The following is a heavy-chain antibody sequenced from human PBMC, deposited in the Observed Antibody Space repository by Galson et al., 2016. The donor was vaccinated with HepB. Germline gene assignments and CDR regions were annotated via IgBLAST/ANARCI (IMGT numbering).Heavy chain of an antibody. CDR1: GYSFTSYW. Sequence: QSGAEVKKPGESLKISCKGSGYSFTSYWIGWVRQMPGKGLEWMGVIYPGDSDTRYSPSFQGQVTISADKSISIAYLQWNSLQASDTAMYYCVRPRSGGYWDFEYWGQGTLVTVSS. J-gene: IGHJ4*02. CDR3: VRPRSGGYWDFEY. CDR2: IYPGDSDT. V-gene: IGHV5-51*01. D-gene: IGHD1-26*01.